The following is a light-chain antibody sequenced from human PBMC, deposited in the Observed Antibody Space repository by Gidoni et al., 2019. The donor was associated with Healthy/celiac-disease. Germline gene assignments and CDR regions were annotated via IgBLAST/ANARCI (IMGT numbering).Light chain of an antibody. Sequence: EVVMTQSPATLSVSPGERATLSCRASQSVSSNLAWYQQKPGQAPRLLIYGASTRATGIPARFSGSGSGTEFTLTISSLQSEDFAVYYCQQYTEAYTFGQGTKLEIK. CDR1: QSVSSN. CDR2: GAS. V-gene: IGKV3-15*01. CDR3: QQYTEAYT. J-gene: IGKJ2*01.